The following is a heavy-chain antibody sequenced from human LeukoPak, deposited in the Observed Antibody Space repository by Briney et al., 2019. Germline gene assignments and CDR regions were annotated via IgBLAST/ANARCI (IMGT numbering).Heavy chain of an antibody. CDR3: ARSYYGSGSSYYYYYYMDV. CDR2: VFHTGST. V-gene: IGHV4-61*01. CDR1: GGSISSSYS. D-gene: IGHD3-10*01. Sequence: PSETLSLTCTVSGGSISSSYSWGWIRQPPGKGLEWIGYVFHTGSTNYNPSLKSRVTISVDTSKNQFSLKLSSVTAADTAVYYCARSYYGSGSSYYYYYYMDVWGKGTTVTISS. J-gene: IGHJ6*03.